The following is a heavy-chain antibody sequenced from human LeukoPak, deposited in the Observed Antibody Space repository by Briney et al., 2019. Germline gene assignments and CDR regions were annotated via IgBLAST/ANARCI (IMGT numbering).Heavy chain of an antibody. CDR2: IYYSGST. CDR3: ARVKATGMVRGVGMDV. D-gene: IGHD3-10*01. CDR1: GGSISSYY. Sequence: SETLSLTCTVSGGSISSYYWSWIRQPPGKGLEWIGYIYYSGSTNYNPSLKSRVTISVDTSKNQFSLKLSSVTAADTAVYYCARVKATGMVRGVGMDVWGQGTTVTVSS. J-gene: IGHJ6*02. V-gene: IGHV4-59*01.